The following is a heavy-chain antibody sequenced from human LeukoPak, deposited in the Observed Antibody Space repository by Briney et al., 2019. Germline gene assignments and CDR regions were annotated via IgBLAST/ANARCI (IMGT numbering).Heavy chain of an antibody. Sequence: GGSLRLSCAASGFTVNIYWIHWVRQAPGKGLVWVSRIDSDGSGTIYADSVKGRFTVSRDNAKNTLYLQMNSLRAEDTAVYYCARGGGDHAFDIWGQGTMVTVSS. V-gene: IGHV3-74*01. J-gene: IGHJ3*02. D-gene: IGHD6-25*01. CDR1: GFTVNIYW. CDR2: IDSDGSGT. CDR3: ARGGGDHAFDI.